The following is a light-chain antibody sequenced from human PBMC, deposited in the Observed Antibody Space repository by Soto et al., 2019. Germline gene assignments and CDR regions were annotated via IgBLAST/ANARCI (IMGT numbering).Light chain of an antibody. V-gene: IGKV3-20*01. CDR3: HQYGGSPQT. CDR2: GAS. CDR1: QSVSNY. Sequence: EIVLTQSPGTLSLSPGERATLSCRASQSVSNYLAWYQRKHGQAPRLLIYGASSRATGIPDRFSGSGSGIDFTLTISRLEPEDFAVYYCHQYGGSPQTFGQGTKVEIK. J-gene: IGKJ1*01.